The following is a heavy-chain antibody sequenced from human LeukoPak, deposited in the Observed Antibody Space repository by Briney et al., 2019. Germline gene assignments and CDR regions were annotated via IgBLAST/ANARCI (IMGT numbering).Heavy chain of an antibody. CDR2: ISSGGGST. J-gene: IGHJ5*02. V-gene: IGHV3-21*01. D-gene: IGHD6-19*01. CDR3: ARDPSSGWYLKGWFDP. Sequence: PGGSLRLSCAASGFTFSTFGMSWVRQVPGKGLEWVSTISSGGGSTYYADSVKGRFTISRDNAKNSLYLQMNSLRAEDTAVYYCARDPSSGWYLKGWFDPWGQGTLVTVSS. CDR1: GFTFSTFG.